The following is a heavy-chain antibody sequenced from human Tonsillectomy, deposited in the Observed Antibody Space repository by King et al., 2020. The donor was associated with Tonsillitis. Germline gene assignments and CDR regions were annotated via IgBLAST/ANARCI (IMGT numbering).Heavy chain of an antibody. CDR2: IKHSGST. CDR1: GGSFSGYY. Sequence: VQLQQWGAGLLKPSETLSLTCAVYGGSFSGYYWSWIRPPPGKGREWIGEIKHSGSTNYNPSLTSRVTISPDTTKNKFSLKLSSVTAADTAVYYRARDYGAQLYFDLWGRGTLVTVSS. J-gene: IGHJ2*01. D-gene: IGHD4-17*01. V-gene: IGHV4-34*01. CDR3: ARDYGAQLYFDL.